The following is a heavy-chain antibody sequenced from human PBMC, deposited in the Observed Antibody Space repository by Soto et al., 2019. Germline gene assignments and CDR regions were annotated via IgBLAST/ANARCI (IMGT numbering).Heavy chain of an antibody. V-gene: IGHV2-5*02. D-gene: IGHD4-4*01. CDR1: GFSLSTSGVG. CDR2: IYWDDDM. CDR3: ARRRALHESSFDF. J-gene: IGHJ4*02. Sequence: QITLKESGPTLVKPTQTLTLTCTFSGFSLSTSGVGVGWIRQPPGKALEWLALIYWDDDMLYSPSLQTTLTITXDXXKNQVVLTMTNMDPVDTATYFCARRRALHESSFDFWGKGALATVSS.